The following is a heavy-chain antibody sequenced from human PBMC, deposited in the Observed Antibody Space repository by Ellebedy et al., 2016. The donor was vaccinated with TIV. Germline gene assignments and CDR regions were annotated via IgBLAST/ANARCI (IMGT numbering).Heavy chain of an antibody. Sequence: PGGSLRLSCAASGFIFNIYDCSWVRQAPGKGLEWVSCVSSDSGTMYYANSLKGRFTISRDNATESLYLQMNSLRAEDTAVYYCARVIQAGYSGYHFDDWGQGILVTVSS. D-gene: IGHD5-12*01. J-gene: IGHJ4*02. CDR3: ARVIQAGYSGYHFDD. V-gene: IGHV3-48*03. CDR1: GFIFNIYD. CDR2: VSSDSGTM.